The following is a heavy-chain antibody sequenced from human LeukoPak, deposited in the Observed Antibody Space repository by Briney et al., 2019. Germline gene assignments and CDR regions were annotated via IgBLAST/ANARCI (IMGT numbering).Heavy chain of an antibody. CDR2: IYYSGST. V-gene: IGHV4-39*07. Sequence: KPSETLSLTCTVSGGSISSSSYYWGWIRQPPGKGLEWIGSIYYSGSTYYNPSLKSRVTISVDTSKNQFSLKLSSVTAADTAVYYCARDRQNRYGMDVWGQGTTVTVS. J-gene: IGHJ6*02. CDR1: GGSISSSSYY. CDR3: ARDRQNRYGMDV.